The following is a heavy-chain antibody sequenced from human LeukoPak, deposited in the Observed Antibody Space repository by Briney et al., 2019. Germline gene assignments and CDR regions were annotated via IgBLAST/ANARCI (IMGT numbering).Heavy chain of an antibody. J-gene: IGHJ5*02. CDR1: GFTFSSYS. V-gene: IGHV3-21*01. Sequence: PGGSLRLSCAASGFTFSSYSMNWVRQAPGKGLEWVSSISSSSSYIYYADSVKGRFTISRDNAKNSLYLQMNSLRAEDTAVYYWGTLEKWLDPARDSWAQGPLVTVSP. CDR3: GTLEKWLDPARDS. CDR2: ISSSSSYI. D-gene: IGHD3-22*01.